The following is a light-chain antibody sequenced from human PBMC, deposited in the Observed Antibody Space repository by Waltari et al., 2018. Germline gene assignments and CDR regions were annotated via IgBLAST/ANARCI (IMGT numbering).Light chain of an antibody. CDR2: GAS. J-gene: IGKJ4*01. CDR3: QQYGSSVLT. V-gene: IGKV3-20*01. CDR1: QSVNNNY. Sequence: IVLTQSPGTLSLSPGERATLSCRASQSVNNNYLAWYQQKPGQSPRLLIYGASDRATGIPDRFSDSGSGTDFTLTISGLEPEDFAVYYCQQYGSSVLTFGGGTKVEI.